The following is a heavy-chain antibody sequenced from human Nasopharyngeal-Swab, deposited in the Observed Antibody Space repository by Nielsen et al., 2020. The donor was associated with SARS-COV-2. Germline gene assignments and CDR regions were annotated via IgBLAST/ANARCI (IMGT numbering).Heavy chain of an antibody. V-gene: IGHV1-2*04. CDR3: ARALGYCSSTSCYDNWSDP. CDR1: GYTFTGYY. CDR2: INPNSGGT. Sequence: ASVKVSCKASGYTFTGYYMHWVRQAPGQGLEWMGWINPNSGGTNYAQKFQGWVTMTRDTSISTAYMELSRLRSDDTAVYYCARALGYCSSTSCYDNWSDPWGQGTLVTVSS. D-gene: IGHD2-2*01. J-gene: IGHJ5*02.